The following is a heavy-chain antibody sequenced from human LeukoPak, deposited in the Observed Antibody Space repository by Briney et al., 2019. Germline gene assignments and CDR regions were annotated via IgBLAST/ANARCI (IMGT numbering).Heavy chain of an antibody. V-gene: IGHV1-2*02. Sequence: ASVKVSCKASGYTFTGYYMHWVRQPPGQGLEWMGWINPNSGGTNYAQKFQGRVTMTRDTSIITAYMELSRLRSDDTAVYYCARDSRPRYRLQGWFDPWGQGTLVTVSS. CDR2: INPNSGGT. J-gene: IGHJ5*02. CDR1: GYTFTGYY. D-gene: IGHD6-6*01. CDR3: ARDSRPRYRLQGWFDP.